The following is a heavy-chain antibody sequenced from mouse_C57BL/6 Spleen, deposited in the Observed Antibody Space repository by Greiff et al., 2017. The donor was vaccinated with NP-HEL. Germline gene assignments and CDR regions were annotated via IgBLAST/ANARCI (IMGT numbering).Heavy chain of an antibody. CDR3: TRGYYGNGAWFAY. V-gene: IGHV1-15*01. Sequence: VQLQQSGAELVRPGASVTLSCKASGYTFTDYEMHWVKQTPVHGLEWIGAIDPETGGTAYTQQFTGKDILTADKSSSTAYMELRSLTSEDSAVYYCTRGYYGNGAWFAYWGQGTLVTVSA. CDR2: IDPETGGT. CDR1: GYTFTDYE. J-gene: IGHJ3*01. D-gene: IGHD2-1*01.